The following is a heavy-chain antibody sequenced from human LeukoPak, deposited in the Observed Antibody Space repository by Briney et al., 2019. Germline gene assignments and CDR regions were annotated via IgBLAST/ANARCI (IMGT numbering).Heavy chain of an antibody. J-gene: IGHJ5*02. CDR3: AKGNSYGTDNWFDP. D-gene: IGHD5-18*01. CDR1: GFTFDDYA. CDR2: ISWNSGSI. Sequence: GGSLRLSCAASGFTFDDYAMHWVRQASGKGLEWVSGISWNSGSIGYADSVKGRFTISRDNAKNSLYLQMNSLRAEDMALYYCAKGNSYGTDNWFDPWGQGTLVTVSS. V-gene: IGHV3-9*03.